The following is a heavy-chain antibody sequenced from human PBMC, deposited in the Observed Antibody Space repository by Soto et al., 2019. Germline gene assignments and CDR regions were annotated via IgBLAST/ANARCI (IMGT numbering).Heavy chain of an antibody. Sequence: EVQLVESGGGLVQPGGSLRLSCAASGFTLSDHYMDWVRQAPGKGLEWLGRTRNKANNYITEYATSVKGRFTISRDDSKNSVYLQLNSLKFEDTAVYYCGRWTSGSPDCWGQGTLVTVSS. CDR2: TRNKANNYIT. V-gene: IGHV3-72*01. J-gene: IGHJ4*02. D-gene: IGHD1-26*01. CDR3: GRWTSGSPDC. CDR1: GFTLSDHY.